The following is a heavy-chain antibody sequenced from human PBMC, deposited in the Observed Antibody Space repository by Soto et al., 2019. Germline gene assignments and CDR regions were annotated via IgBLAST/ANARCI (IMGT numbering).Heavy chain of an antibody. Sequence: GGSLRLSCAASGFTFSSYAISWVRQAPGKGLEWVSAISVSGGSTYYADSVKGRFTISRDNSKNTLYLQMNSLRAEDTAVYYCAKETNYYYCGGPGGYFDYWGQGALVTVSS. CDR1: GFTFSSYA. D-gene: IGHD3-10*01. CDR2: ISVSGGST. V-gene: IGHV3-23*01. CDR3: AKETNYYYCGGPGGYFDY. J-gene: IGHJ4*02.